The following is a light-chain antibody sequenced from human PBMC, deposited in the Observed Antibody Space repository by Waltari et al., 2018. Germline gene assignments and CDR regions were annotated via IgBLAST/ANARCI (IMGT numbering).Light chain of an antibody. Sequence: DVVMIQSPLYLPVTLGQPASISCKSSQSLVRSDGNTYLQWFHQRPGHSPRRLIYKVSSRESGVPDRFSGSGSGTDFTLKISSVEAEDVGVYYCMQGTHWPYTFGQGTKLDIK. CDR1: QSLVRSDGNTY. V-gene: IGKV2-30*02. CDR2: KVS. CDR3: MQGTHWPYT. J-gene: IGKJ2*01.